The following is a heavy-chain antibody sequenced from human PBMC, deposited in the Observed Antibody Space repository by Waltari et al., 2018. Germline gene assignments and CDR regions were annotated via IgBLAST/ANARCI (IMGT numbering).Heavy chain of an antibody. CDR3: APVAYYYGSGSYNY. CDR2: INSDGSST. D-gene: IGHD3-10*01. Sequence: EVQLVESGGGLVQPGGSLRLSCAASGFTFSRYWMHWVRQAPGKGLVWVSRINSDGSSTSYADSVKGRFTISRDNAKNTLYLQMNSLRAEDTAVYYCAPVAYYYGSGSYNYWGQGTLVTVSS. CDR1: GFTFSRYW. V-gene: IGHV3-74*01. J-gene: IGHJ4*02.